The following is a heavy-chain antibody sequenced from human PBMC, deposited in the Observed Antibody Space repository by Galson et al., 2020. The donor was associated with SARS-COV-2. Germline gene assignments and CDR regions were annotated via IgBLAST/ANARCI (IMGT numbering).Heavy chain of an antibody. CDR3: ASDKAAAGPRLDNWFDP. D-gene: IGHD6-13*01. CDR1: GGSISSGGYY. Sequence: SETLSLTCTVSGGSISSGGYYWSWIRQHPGKGLEWIGYIYYSGSTYYNPSLKSRVTISVDTSKNQFSLKLSSVTAADTAVYYCASDKAAAGPRLDNWFDPWGQGTLVTGSS. J-gene: IGHJ5*02. CDR2: IYYSGST. V-gene: IGHV4-31*03.